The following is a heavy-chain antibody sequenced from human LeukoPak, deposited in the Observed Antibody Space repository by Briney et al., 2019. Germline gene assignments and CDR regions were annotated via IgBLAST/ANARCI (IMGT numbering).Heavy chain of an antibody. CDR3: ARGWTYSGYVPDY. V-gene: IGHV3-15*01. D-gene: IGHD5-12*01. CDR2: SKTDGGTT. Sequence: PGGSLRLSCAASGFTFSNAWMKSKTDGGTTDYAAPVKGRFTISRDDSKNTLYLQMNSLRAEDTAVYYCARGWTYSGYVPDYWGQGTLVTVSS. CDR1: GFTFSNAW. J-gene: IGHJ4*02.